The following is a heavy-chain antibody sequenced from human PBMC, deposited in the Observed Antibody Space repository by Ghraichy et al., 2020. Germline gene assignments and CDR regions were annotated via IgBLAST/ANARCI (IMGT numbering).Heavy chain of an antibody. J-gene: IGHJ4*02. CDR2: ISGNLGTT. CDR1: GFTFTNYA. D-gene: IGHD4-17*01. V-gene: IGHV3-23*01. CDR3: AKSYADYTFPPYYFDL. Sequence: GGSLRLSCAASGFTFTNYAMTWVRQAPGKGLEWVSFISGNLGTTSYADSVKGRFTISRDNSKNTLYLQINNLRPEDAALYYCAKSYADYTFPPYYFDLWGQGTLVTVSS.